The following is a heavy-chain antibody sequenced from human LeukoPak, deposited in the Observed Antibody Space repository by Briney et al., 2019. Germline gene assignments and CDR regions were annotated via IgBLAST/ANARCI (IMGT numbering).Heavy chain of an antibody. J-gene: IGHJ4*02. CDR2: IIPIFGTA. V-gene: IGHV1-69*06. CDR3: ASSLAVAGTEADY. D-gene: IGHD6-19*01. CDR1: GGTFSSYA. Sequence: GASVKVSRKAPGGTFSSYAISWVRQAPGQGLEWMGGIIPIFGTANYAQKFQGRVTITADKSTSTAYMELSSLRSEDTAVYYCASSLAVAGTEADYWGQGTLVTVSS.